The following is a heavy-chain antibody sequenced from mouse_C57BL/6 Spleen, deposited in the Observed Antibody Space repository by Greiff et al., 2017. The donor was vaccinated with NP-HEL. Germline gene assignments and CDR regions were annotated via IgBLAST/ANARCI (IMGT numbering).Heavy chain of an antibody. V-gene: IGHV14-1*01. CDR1: GFNIKDYY. Sequence: QLQQSGAELVRPGASVKLSCTASGFNIKDYYMHWVKQRPEQGLEWIGRIDPEDGDTEYAPKFQGKATMTADTSSNTAYLQLSSLTSEDTAVYYCTTCPGSSLYYYAMDYWGQGTSVTVSS. CDR3: TTCPGSSLYYYAMDY. CDR2: IDPEDGDT. J-gene: IGHJ4*01. D-gene: IGHD1-1*01.